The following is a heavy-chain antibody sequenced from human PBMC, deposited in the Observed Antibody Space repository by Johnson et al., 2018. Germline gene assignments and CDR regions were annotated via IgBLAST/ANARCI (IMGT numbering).Heavy chain of an antibody. CDR2: INSDGSNK. V-gene: IGHV3-33*08. CDR1: GFTFSSYW. CDR3: ARDPIFRFLEWFTMGGMDV. J-gene: IGHJ6*02. Sequence: QVQLVQSGGGVVQPGRSLRLSCAASGFTFSSYWMHWVRQAPGKGLVWVSRINSDGSNKDYADSVKGRFTISRDNSKNTLFLQMNSLRAEDTAVYYFARDPIFRFLEWFTMGGMDVWGQGTTVTVSS. D-gene: IGHD3-3*01.